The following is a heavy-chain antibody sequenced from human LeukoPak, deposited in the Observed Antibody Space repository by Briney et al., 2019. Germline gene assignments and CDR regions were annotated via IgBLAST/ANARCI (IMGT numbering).Heavy chain of an antibody. CDR2: IYYNGST. CDR3: ARLSLPRMAARDSSGWYPSY. V-gene: IGHV4-39*01. J-gene: IGHJ4*02. Sequence: SETQSLTCTLSGDSISSSSYYWGWIRQHPGKGLERIGSIYYNGSTHNNPSLKSRVTITLDKSNNQFSLGLGSVTAGDTAVYYCARLSLPRMAARDSSGWYPSYWGQGTLVSVCS. D-gene: IGHD6-19*01. CDR1: GDSISSSSYY.